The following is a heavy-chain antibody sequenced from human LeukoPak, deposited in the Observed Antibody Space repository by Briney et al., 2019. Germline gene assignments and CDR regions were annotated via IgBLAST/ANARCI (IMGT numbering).Heavy chain of an antibody. CDR3: AKGRTSSSSLPFDY. CDR1: GFTVSSNY. D-gene: IGHD6-6*01. Sequence: QPGGSLRLSCAASGFTVSSNYMSWVRQAPGKGLEWVSTISGSGGSTYYADSVKGRFTISRDNSKNTLYLQMNSLRAEDTAVYYCAKGRTSSSSLPFDYWGQGTLVTVSS. V-gene: IGHV3-23*01. J-gene: IGHJ4*02. CDR2: ISGSGGST.